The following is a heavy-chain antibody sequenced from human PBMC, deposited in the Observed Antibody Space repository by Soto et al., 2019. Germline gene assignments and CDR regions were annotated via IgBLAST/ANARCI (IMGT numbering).Heavy chain of an antibody. D-gene: IGHD3-22*01. CDR1: GFTFSSYG. J-gene: IGHJ4*02. CDR2: IWYDGSNK. V-gene: IGHV3-33*01. CDR3: ARPDSSGYYWGLDY. Sequence: QVQLVESGGGVVQPGRSLRLSCAASGFTFSSYGMHWVRQSPGKGLEWVALIWYDGSNKNYADSVKGRFTISRDNSKNTLYLPMNSLRAEDTAVYYCARPDSSGYYWGLDYWGQGTLVTVSS.